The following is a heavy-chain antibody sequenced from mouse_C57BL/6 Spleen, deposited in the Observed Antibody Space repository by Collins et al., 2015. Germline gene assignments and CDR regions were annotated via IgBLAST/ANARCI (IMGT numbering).Heavy chain of an antibody. J-gene: IGHJ3*01. CDR3: ARTGYGSSGFAY. D-gene: IGHD1-1*01. CDR2: INPSSGYT. Sequence: QVQLQQSGAELARPGASVKMSCKASGYTFTSYTMHWVKQRPGQGLEWIGYINPSSGYTNYNQKFKDKATLTADKSSSTAYMQLSSLTSEDSAVYYCARTGYGSSGFAYWGQGTLVTVSA. CDR1: GYTFTSYT. V-gene: IGHV1-4*01.